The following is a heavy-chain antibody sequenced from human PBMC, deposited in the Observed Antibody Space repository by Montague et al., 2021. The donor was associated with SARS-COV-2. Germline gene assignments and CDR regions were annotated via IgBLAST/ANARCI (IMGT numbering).Heavy chain of an antibody. D-gene: IGHD1-26*01. V-gene: IGHV3-33*01. Sequence: SLRLSCAASGFLFSSYGMHWFRQAPGKGLEWVAHIWYDGSNENYVDSVKGRFTISRDNFKNTLYLQMNSLRAEDTAIYYCARGSVGGYYFDYWGQGTLVTVSS. CDR1: GFLFSSYG. CDR2: IWYDGSNE. J-gene: IGHJ4*02. CDR3: ARGSVGGYYFDY.